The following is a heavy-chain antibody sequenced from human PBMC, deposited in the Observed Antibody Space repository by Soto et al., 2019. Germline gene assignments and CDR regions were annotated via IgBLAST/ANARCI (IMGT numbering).Heavy chain of an antibody. V-gene: IGHV3-21*06. J-gene: IGHJ4*02. D-gene: IGHD2-2*01. Sequence: EVSLVESGGGLVKPGGSLRLSCVASGFIFSDYSMNWVRQAPGKGLEWVAAISSSGGHTFYADSVKGRFTISSDNPKSSVFLQMSSLGGEDTAVFCCASLAGLSNFDSWGQGTLVTVSS. CDR1: GFIFSDYS. CDR3: ASLAGLSNFDS. CDR2: ISSSGGHT.